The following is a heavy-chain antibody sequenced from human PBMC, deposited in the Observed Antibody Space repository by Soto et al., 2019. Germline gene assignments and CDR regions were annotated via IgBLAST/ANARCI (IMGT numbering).Heavy chain of an antibody. D-gene: IGHD2-8*01. V-gene: IGHV3-11*01. Sequence: QVHLVASGGGLVKPGGSLRLSCVASGITLSDNYMTWIRQAPGKGLEWLSYISNSDYTTYYADSVKGRFTISRDNAKNSLDLQLNDLRVEDTAVYYCASGKWSLDYWGQGILVTVSS. CDR2: ISNSDYTT. CDR3: ASGKWSLDY. J-gene: IGHJ4*02. CDR1: GITLSDNY.